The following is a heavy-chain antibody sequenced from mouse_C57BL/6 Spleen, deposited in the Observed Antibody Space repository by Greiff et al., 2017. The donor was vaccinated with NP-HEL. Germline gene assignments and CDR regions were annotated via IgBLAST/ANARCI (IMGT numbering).Heavy chain of an antibody. CDR3: ARRVYYYGSSWPHYYAMDY. CDR2: INPNNGGT. V-gene: IGHV1-26*01. Sequence: EVQLQQSGPELVKPGASVKISCKASGYTFTDYYMNWVKQSHGKSLEWIGDINPNNGGTSYNQKFKGKATLTVDKSSSTAYMELRSLTSEDSAVYYCARRVYYYGSSWPHYYAMDYWGQGTSVTVSS. J-gene: IGHJ4*01. CDR1: GYTFTDYY. D-gene: IGHD1-1*01.